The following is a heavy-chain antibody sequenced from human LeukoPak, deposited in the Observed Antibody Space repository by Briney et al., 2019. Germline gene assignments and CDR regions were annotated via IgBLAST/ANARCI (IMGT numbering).Heavy chain of an antibody. CDR1: GGSISSYY. J-gene: IGHJ4*02. CDR3: ARGEPYYYGSGTLVDYFDY. D-gene: IGHD3-10*01. Sequence: SVTLSLGCTVSGGSISSYYWSWIRQPPGKGLEWIGYISYSGSTNYNPSLKSRVTISVDTSKNQFSLKLNSVTAADTAVYYCARGEPYYYGSGTLVDYFDYWGQGTLVTVSS. V-gene: IGHV4-59*01. CDR2: ISYSGST.